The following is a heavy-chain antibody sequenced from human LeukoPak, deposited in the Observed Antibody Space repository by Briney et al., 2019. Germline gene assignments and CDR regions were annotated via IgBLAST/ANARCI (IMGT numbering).Heavy chain of an antibody. CDR1: GFTFDDYG. CDR3: ARGYGSGSYLY. Sequence: GGSLRLSCAASGFTFDDYGMSWVRQAPGKGLGWVSGINWNGGRTGYADSVKGRFTISRDNAKNSLYLQMNSLRAEDTALYYCARGYGSGSYLYWGQGTLVSVSS. J-gene: IGHJ4*02. V-gene: IGHV3-20*04. D-gene: IGHD3-10*01. CDR2: INWNGGRT.